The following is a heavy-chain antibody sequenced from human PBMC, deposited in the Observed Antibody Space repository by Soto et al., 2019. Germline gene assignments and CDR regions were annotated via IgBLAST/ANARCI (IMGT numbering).Heavy chain of an antibody. D-gene: IGHD6-13*01. J-gene: IGHJ5*02. CDR1: GFTFSSYG. CDR3: AKGGVAAAGSYNWFDP. Sequence: QVQLVESGGGVVQPGRSLRLSCAASGFTFSSYGMHWVRQAPGKGLEWVAVISYDGSNKYYADSVKGRFNISRDNSKNTLYLQMNSLRAEDTAVYYCAKGGVAAAGSYNWFDPWGQGTLVTVSS. V-gene: IGHV3-30*18. CDR2: ISYDGSNK.